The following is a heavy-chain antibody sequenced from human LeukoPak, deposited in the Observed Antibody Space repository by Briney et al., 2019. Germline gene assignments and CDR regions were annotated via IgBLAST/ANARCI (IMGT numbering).Heavy chain of an antibody. V-gene: IGHV3-23*01. CDR3: AKVLRNSGTYYPFDY. D-gene: IGHD1-26*01. Sequence: GGTLRLSCAASGFTFSNYAMSWVRQAPGKGLEWVSGISSSGGSTYDADFVKGRFTMSRDNSKNTLYLQMNSLRAEDTAVYYCAKVLRNSGTYYPFDYWGQGTLVTVSS. CDR2: ISSSGGST. J-gene: IGHJ4*02. CDR1: GFTFSNYA.